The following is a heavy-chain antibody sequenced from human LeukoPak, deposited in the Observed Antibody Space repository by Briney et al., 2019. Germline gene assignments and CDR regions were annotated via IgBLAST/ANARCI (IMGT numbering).Heavy chain of an antibody. Sequence: GGSLRLSCAASGFTFSTYAMSWVRQAPGKGLEWVSAISGSGGSTYYADSVKGRFTISRDNSKNTLYLQMNSLRAEDTAVYYCAKVGSSGYSKYYFDYWGQGTLVTVSS. CDR1: GFTFSTYA. D-gene: IGHD3-22*01. J-gene: IGHJ4*02. CDR3: AKVGSSGYSKYYFDY. V-gene: IGHV3-23*01. CDR2: ISGSGGST.